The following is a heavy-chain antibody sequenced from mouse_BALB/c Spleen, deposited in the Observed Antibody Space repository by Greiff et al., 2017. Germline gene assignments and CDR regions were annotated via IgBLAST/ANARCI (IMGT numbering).Heavy chain of an antibody. CDR2: ISSGGSYT. V-gene: IGHV5-6-4*01. D-gene: IGHD2-4*01. Sequence: EVKVVESGGGLVKPGGSLKLSCAASGFTFSSYTMSWVRQTPEKRLEWVATISSGGSYTYYPDSVKGRFTISRDNAKNTLYLQMSSLKSEDTAMYYCTRDDDYDGGAWFAYWGQGTLVTVSA. J-gene: IGHJ3*01. CDR3: TRDDDYDGGAWFAY. CDR1: GFTFSSYT.